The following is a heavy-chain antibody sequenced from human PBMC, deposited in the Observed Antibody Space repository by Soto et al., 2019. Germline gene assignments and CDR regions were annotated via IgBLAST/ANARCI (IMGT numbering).Heavy chain of an antibody. J-gene: IGHJ4*02. CDR1: GGSISSSSYY. CDR3: ARHFYYGDYRGY. CDR2: IYYSGST. Sequence: QLQLQESGPGLVKPSETLPLTCTVSGGSISSSSYYWGWIRQPPGKGLEWIGSIYYSGSTYYNPSLKSRVTISVDTSKNQFSLKLSSVTAADPAVYYCARHFYYGDYRGYWGQGTLVTVSS. V-gene: IGHV4-39*01. D-gene: IGHD4-17*01.